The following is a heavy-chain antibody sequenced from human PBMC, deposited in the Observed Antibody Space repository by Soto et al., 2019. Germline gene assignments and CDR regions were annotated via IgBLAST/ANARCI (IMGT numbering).Heavy chain of an antibody. J-gene: IGHJ4*02. Sequence: PGGSLRLSCAASGFTFSSHNMNWVRQAPGKGLEWVSSISSSSIYIYYADSVRGRFTVSRDNAKNSLYLQMNSLRAEDTAVYYCARSTFSSSSPIDSWGQGTLVTVSS. CDR1: GFTFSSHN. V-gene: IGHV3-21*01. CDR2: ISSSSIYI. D-gene: IGHD6-6*01. CDR3: ARSTFSSSSPIDS.